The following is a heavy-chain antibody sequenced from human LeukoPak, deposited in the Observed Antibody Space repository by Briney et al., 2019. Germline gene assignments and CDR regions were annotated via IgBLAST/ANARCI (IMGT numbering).Heavy chain of an antibody. CDR2: IYWNGHST. CDR3: ARDLRVVITGSFDS. V-gene: IGHV3-20*04. Sequence: GGSLRLSCAASGFSFDDYGLTWVRQAPGKGLEWVSGIYWNGHSTDYADSVKGRFTISRDNAKNSLYLQMNSLRAEDTALYYCARDLRVVITGSFDSWGQGTLVTVSS. D-gene: IGHD3-22*01. CDR1: GFSFDDYG. J-gene: IGHJ4*02.